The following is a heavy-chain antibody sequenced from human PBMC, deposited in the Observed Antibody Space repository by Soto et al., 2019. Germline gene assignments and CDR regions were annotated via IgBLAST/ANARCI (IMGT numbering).Heavy chain of an antibody. CDR3: AKTQTFNGYYGGFDA. J-gene: IGHJ4*02. V-gene: IGHV3-23*01. CDR2: VSGGGAST. Sequence: GSLRLSCAATGFSFAGYALTWVRQAPGKGLEWLSAVSGGGASTYYADSVRGRFSISRDVSGNMIYLQLNRLTAGDTATYYCAKTQTFNGYYGGFDAWGQGTRVTVSS. CDR1: GFSFAGYA. D-gene: IGHD3-3*01.